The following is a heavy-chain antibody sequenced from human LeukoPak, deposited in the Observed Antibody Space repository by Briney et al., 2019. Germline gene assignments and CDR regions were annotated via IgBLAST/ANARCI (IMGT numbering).Heavy chain of an antibody. CDR2: VSFDGSNE. Sequence: GRSLRLSCAASGFTFSNYGMHWVRQAPGKGLEWVAVVSFDGSNEYYADSVKGRFTISRDNSKNTVYLQMNSLRAEDTAVYYCAKEHETSAEYYFDFWGQGSLVTVSS. CDR3: AKEHETSAEYYFDF. J-gene: IGHJ4*02. D-gene: IGHD3-22*01. V-gene: IGHV3-30*18. CDR1: GFTFSNYG.